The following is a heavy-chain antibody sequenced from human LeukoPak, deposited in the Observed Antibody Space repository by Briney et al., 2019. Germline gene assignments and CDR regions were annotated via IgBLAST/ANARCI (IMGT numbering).Heavy chain of an antibody. CDR3: ATTQDCSGGSCPLNWFDP. Sequence: PSETLSLTCAVYSGSFSGYYWSWIRQPPGKGLEWIGEINHSGRTTYNASLESRVTISIDTSKNQFSLKLSSVTAADTAMYYCATTQDCSGGSCPLNWFDPWGQGTLVTVSS. D-gene: IGHD2-15*01. J-gene: IGHJ5*02. CDR1: SGSFSGYY. CDR2: INHSGRT. V-gene: IGHV4-34*01.